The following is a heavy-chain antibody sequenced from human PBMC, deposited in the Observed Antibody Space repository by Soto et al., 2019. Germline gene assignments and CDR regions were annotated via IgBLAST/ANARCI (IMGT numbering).Heavy chain of an antibody. CDR3: ARLFTESRGGGVAGAY. D-gene: IGHD6-19*01. J-gene: IGHJ4*02. Sequence: QVQLVQSGAEVKKPGSSVKVSCTTSGGTISSFGMNWVLQAPGQGLEWMGGIVPIDGSTKYAEKFQGSVTITADESTSTVYMGLSSLRSEDTAVYCCARLFTESRGGGVAGAYWGEGTLLTVS. CDR2: IVPIDGST. CDR1: GGTISSFG. V-gene: IGHV1-69*01.